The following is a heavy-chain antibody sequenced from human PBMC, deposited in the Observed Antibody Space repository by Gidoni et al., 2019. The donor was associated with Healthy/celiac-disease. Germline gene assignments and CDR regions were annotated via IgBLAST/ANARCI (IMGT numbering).Heavy chain of an antibody. V-gene: IGHV3-15*01. J-gene: IGHJ4*02. CDR2: IKSKTDGGTT. Sequence: EVQLVESGGGLVKPGGSLRLSCAASGFTFSNAWMSWVRQAPGKGLEWVGRIKSKTDGGTTDYAAPVKGRFTISRDDSKNTLYLQMNSLKTEDTAVYYCTTTSRGSGWVDYWGQGTLVTVSS. CDR1: GFTFSNAW. CDR3: TTTSRGSGWVDY. D-gene: IGHD6-19*01.